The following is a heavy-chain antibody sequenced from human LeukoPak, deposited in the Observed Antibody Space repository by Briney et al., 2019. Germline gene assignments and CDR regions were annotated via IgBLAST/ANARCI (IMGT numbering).Heavy chain of an antibody. V-gene: IGHV3-74*01. D-gene: IGHD6-19*01. CDR3: AKEGTSSGWYLFADY. CDR1: GFTFSSYW. J-gene: IGHJ4*02. CDR2: INHDGDSA. Sequence: GGSLRLSCVASGFTFSSYWMHWVRQAPGKGLVWVARINHDGDSANYADFVKGRFTISRDNSKNTLYLQMNSLRAEDTAVYYCAKEGTSSGWYLFADYWGQGTLVTVSS.